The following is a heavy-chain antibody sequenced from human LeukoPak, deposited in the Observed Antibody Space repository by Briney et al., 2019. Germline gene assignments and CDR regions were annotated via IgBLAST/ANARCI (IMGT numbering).Heavy chain of an antibody. Sequence: SVKVSCKASGYTFTSYGISWVRQAPGQGLEWMGGIIPIFGTANYAQKFQGRVTITTDESTSTAYMELSSLRSEDTAVYYCARGGPNSSSSGYNWFDPWGQGTLVTVSS. J-gene: IGHJ5*02. CDR2: IIPIFGTA. D-gene: IGHD6-6*01. CDR1: GYTFTSYG. CDR3: ARGGPNSSSSGYNWFDP. V-gene: IGHV1-69*05.